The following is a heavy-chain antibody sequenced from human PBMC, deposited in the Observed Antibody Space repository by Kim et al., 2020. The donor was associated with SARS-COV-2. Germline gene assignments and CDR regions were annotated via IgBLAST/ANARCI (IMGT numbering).Heavy chain of an antibody. CDR3: AGEPTWIQLAYYYGMDV. J-gene: IGHJ6*02. V-gene: IGHV4-34*01. Sequence: SETLSLTCAVYGGSFSGYYWSWIRQPPGKGLEWIGEINHSGSTNYNPSLKSRVTISVDTSKNQFSLKLSSVTAADTAVYYCAGEPTWIQLAYYYGMDVWGQGTTVTVSS. D-gene: IGHD5-18*01. CDR2: INHSGST. CDR1: GGSFSGYY.